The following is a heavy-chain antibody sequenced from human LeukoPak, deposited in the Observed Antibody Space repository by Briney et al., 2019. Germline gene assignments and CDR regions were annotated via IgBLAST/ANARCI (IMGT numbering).Heavy chain of an antibody. CDR1: GGTFSSSG. CDR2: IIPIFGTA. CDR3: ARKRGLSGSGSFWGMDV. Sequence: SVKVSCKASGGTFSSSGISWVRQAPGQGLEWMGGIIPIFGTANYAQKFQGRVTITADESTSTAYMELSSLRSEDTAVYYCARKRGLSGSGSFWGMDVWGQGTTVTVSS. J-gene: IGHJ6*02. V-gene: IGHV1-69*01. D-gene: IGHD3-10*01.